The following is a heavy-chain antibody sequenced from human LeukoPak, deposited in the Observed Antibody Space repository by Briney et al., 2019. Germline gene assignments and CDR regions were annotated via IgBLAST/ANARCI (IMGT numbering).Heavy chain of an antibody. D-gene: IGHD1-1*01. CDR1: GFTFSSYW. CDR3: ARGTGYPYYYYYMDV. V-gene: IGHV3-74*01. J-gene: IGHJ6*03. CDR2: INSDGSST. Sequence: GGSLRLSCAAPGFTFSSYWMHWVRQAPGKGLVWVSRINSDGSSTSYADSVKGRFTISRDNAKNTLYLQMNSLRAEDTAVYYCARGTGYPYYYYYMDVWGKGTTVTVSS.